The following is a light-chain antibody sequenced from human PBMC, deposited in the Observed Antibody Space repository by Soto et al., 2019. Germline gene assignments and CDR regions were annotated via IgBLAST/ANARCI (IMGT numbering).Light chain of an antibody. CDR1: QSLADG. CDR2: DAS. Sequence: IQVTQSPSTLSASVGDRVTITCRASQSLADGLAWYQQKPGEAPRLLVSDASNSDSGVPSRFRGSGSGAVFPLITNRLQPDDSVTYYCLQYKSFWTFGQGTKVEIK. J-gene: IGKJ1*01. V-gene: IGKV1-5*01. CDR3: LQYKSFWT.